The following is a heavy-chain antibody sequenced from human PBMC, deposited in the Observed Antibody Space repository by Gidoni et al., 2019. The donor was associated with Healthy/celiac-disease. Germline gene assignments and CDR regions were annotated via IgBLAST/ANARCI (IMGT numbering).Heavy chain of an antibody. CDR2: ISCSGGST. D-gene: IGHD6-19*01. CDR3: AKDRWAVAGSDY. Sequence: EVQLLESGGGLVQPGGSLRLSCAASGFTFSSYAMSWFRQAPGKGLEWVSAISCSGGSTSYADSVKGRFTIYRYNSKNTLYLQMNSLRADDTAVYYFAKDRWAVAGSDYWGQGTLVTVSS. CDR1: GFTFSSYA. J-gene: IGHJ4*02. V-gene: IGHV3-23*01.